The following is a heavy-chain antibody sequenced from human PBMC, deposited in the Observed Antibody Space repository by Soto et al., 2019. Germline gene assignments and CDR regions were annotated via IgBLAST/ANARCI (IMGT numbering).Heavy chain of an antibody. V-gene: IGHV3-23*01. D-gene: IGHD3-16*01. CDR3: SFRGTFPSHY. CDR2: ISTSADRP. J-gene: IGHJ4*01. Sequence: EVQLLESGGDLVQPGGSLRLSCAGSGFTFSGYAMTWVRQAPGKGLEWVSVISTSADRPDYADSVKGRFTISRDNSKNMIFLKINSLRVEDTPIFFCSFRGTFPSHYGGHGPPVPFS. CDR1: GFTFSGYA.